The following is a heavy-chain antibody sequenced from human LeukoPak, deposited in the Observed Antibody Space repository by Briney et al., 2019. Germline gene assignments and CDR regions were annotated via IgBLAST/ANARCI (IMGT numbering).Heavy chain of an antibody. CDR3: AHRSQFSYLTWAFDI. CDR2: IYWDDDK. V-gene: IGHV2-5*02. D-gene: IGHD3-3*01. CDR1: GFSLSTSGVG. J-gene: IGHJ3*02. Sequence: SGPMLVKPTQTLTLTCTFSGFSLSTSGVGVGWIRQPPGKALEWLAHIYWDDDKRYSPSLKSRLTITKDTSKNQVVLTMTNMDPVDTARYYCAHRSQFSYLTWAFDIWGQGTMVTVSS.